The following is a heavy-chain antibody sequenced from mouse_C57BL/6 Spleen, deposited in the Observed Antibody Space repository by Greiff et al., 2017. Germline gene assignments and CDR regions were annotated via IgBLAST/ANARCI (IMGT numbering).Heavy chain of an antibody. Sequence: QVQLQQSGAELVMPGASVKLSCKASGYTFTSYWMHWVKQRPGQGLEWIGEIDPSDSYTNYNQKFKGKSTLTVDKSSSTAYMQLSSLTSEDSAVYYCARSGYYGSSYYAMDYWGQGTSVTVSS. J-gene: IGHJ4*01. CDR3: ARSGYYGSSYYAMDY. D-gene: IGHD1-1*01. CDR1: GYTFTSYW. V-gene: IGHV1-69*01. CDR2: IDPSDSYT.